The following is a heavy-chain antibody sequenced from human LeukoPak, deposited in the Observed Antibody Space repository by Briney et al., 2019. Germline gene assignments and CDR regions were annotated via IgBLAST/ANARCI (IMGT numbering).Heavy chain of an antibody. CDR2: IYYSGST. CDR1: GGSISSYY. D-gene: IGHD3-22*01. Sequence: SETLSLTCTVSGGSISSYYWSWIRQPPGKGLEWIGYIYYSGSTNYNPSLKSRVTISVDTSKNQFSLKLSSVTAADTAVYYCAREAPPAYDSSGYYYGTQYAFDIWGQGTMVTVSS. CDR3: AREAPPAYDSSGYYYGTQYAFDI. J-gene: IGHJ3*02. V-gene: IGHV4-59*01.